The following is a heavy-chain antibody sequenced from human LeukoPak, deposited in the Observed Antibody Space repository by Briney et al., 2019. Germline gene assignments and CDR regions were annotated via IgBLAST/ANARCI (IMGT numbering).Heavy chain of an antibody. J-gene: IGHJ4*02. Sequence: SETLSLTCAVYGGSFSGYYWSWIRQPPGKGLEWIGEINHSGSTNYNPSLKSRVTISVDTSKNQFSLKLSSVTAADTAVYYCARGGWYNYWGQGTLVTVS. D-gene: IGHD1-1*01. V-gene: IGHV4-34*01. CDR2: INHSGST. CDR1: GGSFSGYY. CDR3: ARGGWYNY.